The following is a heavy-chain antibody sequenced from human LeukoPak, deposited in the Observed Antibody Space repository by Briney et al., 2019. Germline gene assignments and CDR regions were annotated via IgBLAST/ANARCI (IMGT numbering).Heavy chain of an antibody. CDR2: IKQDGSEK. J-gene: IGHJ4*02. Sequence: GGSLRLSCAASGFTFSSYWMTWVRQAPGKGLEWVANIKQDGSEKYYVDSVKGRFTISRDNAKNPLYLQMNSLRAEDTAVYYCARGGLRIAAAVWGQGTLVTVSS. D-gene: IGHD6-13*01. V-gene: IGHV3-7*01. CDR1: GFTFSSYW. CDR3: ARGGLRIAAAV.